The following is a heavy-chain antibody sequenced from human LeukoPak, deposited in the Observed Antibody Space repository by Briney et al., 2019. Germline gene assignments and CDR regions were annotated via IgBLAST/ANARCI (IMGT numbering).Heavy chain of an antibody. CDR2: ISSSGSTI. V-gene: IGHV3-11*01. CDR1: GFTFSDYY. CDR3: ARLYGSSWYASYFDY. Sequence: PGGSLRLSCAASGFTFSDYYMSWIRQAPGKGLELVSYISSSGSTIYYADSVKGRFTISRDNAKNSLYLQMNSLRAEDTAVYYCARLYGSSWYASYFDYWGQGTLVTVSS. D-gene: IGHD6-13*01. J-gene: IGHJ4*02.